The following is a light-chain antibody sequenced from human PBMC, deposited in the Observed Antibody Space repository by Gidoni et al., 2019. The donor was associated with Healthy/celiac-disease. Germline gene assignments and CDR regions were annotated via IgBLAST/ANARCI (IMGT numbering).Light chain of an antibody. J-gene: IGKJ4*01. CDR3: QQRSNWPLT. CDR1: QSVSSY. CDR2: DAS. Sequence: IVLTQSPATLSLSPGERATLSCRASQSVSSYLAWYQQKPGQAPRLLIYDASNWATGIPARFSGSGSGTDFTLTISSLEPEDFAVYYCQQRSNWPLTFGGXTKVEIK. V-gene: IGKV3-11*01.